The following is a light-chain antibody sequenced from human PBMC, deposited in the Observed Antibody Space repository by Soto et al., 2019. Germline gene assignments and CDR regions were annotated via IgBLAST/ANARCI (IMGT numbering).Light chain of an antibody. Sequence: AIRIYLSPSSLSASTGDRVTITCRASQGISSYLAWYQQKPGKAPKLLIYDASTLESGVPSRFSGTGSGTEFTFSITSLQPEDIGTYYCQQCYMGWTFGQGTNVDI. CDR2: DAS. CDR3: QQCYMGWT. CDR1: QGISSY. J-gene: IGKJ1*01. V-gene: IGKV1-8*01.